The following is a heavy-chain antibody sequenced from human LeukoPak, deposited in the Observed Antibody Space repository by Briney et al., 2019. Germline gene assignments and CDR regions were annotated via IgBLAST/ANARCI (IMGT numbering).Heavy chain of an antibody. Sequence: PGGSLRLSCAASGFTFSSYWMSWVRQAPGKGLEWVANIKQDGSEKYYVDSVKGRFTISRDNSKNTLYLQMNSLRAEDTAVYYCARGIYSNGNMNDYWGQGTLVTVPS. CDR1: GFTFSSYW. V-gene: IGHV3-7*01. D-gene: IGHD4-11*01. CDR2: IKQDGSEK. CDR3: ARGIYSNGNMNDY. J-gene: IGHJ4*02.